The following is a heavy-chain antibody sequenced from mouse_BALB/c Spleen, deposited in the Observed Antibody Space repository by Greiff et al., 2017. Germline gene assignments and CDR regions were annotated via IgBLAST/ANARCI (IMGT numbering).Heavy chain of an antibody. CDR3: ARTTMITTPYFDY. J-gene: IGHJ2*01. CDR2: INPSTGYT. V-gene: IGHV1-7*01. Sequence: VKLVESGAELAKPGASVKMSCKASGYTFTSYWMHWVKQRPGQGLEWIGYINPSTGYTEYNQKFKDKATLTADKSSSTAYMQLSSLTSEDSAVYYCARTTMITTPYFDYWGQGTTLTVSS. D-gene: IGHD2-4*01. CDR1: GYTFTSYW.